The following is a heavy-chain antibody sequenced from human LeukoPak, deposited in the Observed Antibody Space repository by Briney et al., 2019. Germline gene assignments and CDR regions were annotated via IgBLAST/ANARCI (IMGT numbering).Heavy chain of an antibody. CDR2: ISGSGGST. CDR1: GFTFSGYA. J-gene: IGHJ4*02. V-gene: IGHV3-23*01. D-gene: IGHD2-8*02. Sequence: PGGSLRLSCAASGFTFSGYAMSWVRQAPGKGLEWVSAISGSGGSTYYAHSVKGRVTISRDNSKSTLYLQMNSLRAEDTAVYYCAKVGPEETWWVAFDYWGQGTLVTVSS. CDR3: AKVGPEETWWVAFDY.